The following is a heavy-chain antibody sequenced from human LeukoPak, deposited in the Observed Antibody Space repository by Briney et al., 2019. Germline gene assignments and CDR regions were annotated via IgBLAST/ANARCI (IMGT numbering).Heavy chain of an antibody. CDR2: IGGSGTVT. J-gene: IGHJ6*04. V-gene: IGHV3-48*03. CDR1: GFTFSSYE. CDR3: ARDGTPSYSTGWVYMDV. D-gene: IGHD6-25*01. Sequence: PGGSLRLSCAASGFTFSSYEMNWVRQAPGKGLEWISYIGGSGTVTHYADSVEGRFTISRDNTKNSLYLQMNSLRGEDTAVYYCARDGTPSYSTGWVYMDVWGKGTTVTISS.